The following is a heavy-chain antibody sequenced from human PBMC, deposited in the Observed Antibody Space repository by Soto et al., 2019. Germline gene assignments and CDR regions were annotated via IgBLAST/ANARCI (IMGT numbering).Heavy chain of an antibody. J-gene: IGHJ6*02. CDR1: GFSLSTSGMC. CDR2: IDWDDDK. CDR3: ARMAVEQLVHYSLDYYYYGMDV. Sequence: GSGPTLVNPTQTLTLTCTFSGFSLSTSGMCVSWIRQPPGKALEWLALIDWDDDKYYSTSLKTRLTISKDTSKNQVVLTMTNMDPVDTATYYCARMAVEQLVHYSLDYYYYGMDVWGQGTTVTVSS. V-gene: IGHV2-70*01. D-gene: IGHD6-6*01.